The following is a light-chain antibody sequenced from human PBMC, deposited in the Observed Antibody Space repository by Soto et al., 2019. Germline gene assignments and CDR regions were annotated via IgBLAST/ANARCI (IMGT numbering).Light chain of an antibody. CDR1: QSLNRD. Sequence: QSPATVSLYTGDRATLSCRASQSLNRDLAWYQQKPGQSPRLLIFGASIRATGIPARFSGSGSGTEFTLTIGSLQSEDCALYYCQQYNNWPGTFGQGTKV. CDR3: QQYNNWPGT. J-gene: IGKJ1*01. CDR2: GAS. V-gene: IGKV3-15*01.